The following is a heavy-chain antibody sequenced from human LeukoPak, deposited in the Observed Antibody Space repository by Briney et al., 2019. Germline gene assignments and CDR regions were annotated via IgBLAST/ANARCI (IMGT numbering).Heavy chain of an antibody. CDR1: GFTFSSYA. CDR3: AKDVTRRITIFGVVIKGLHFDY. V-gene: IGHV3-23*01. Sequence: GGSLRLSCAASGFTFSSYAMSWVRQAPGKGLEWVSAISGSGGSTSYADSVKGRFTISRDNYKNTLYLQMNSLRAEDTAVYYCAKDVTRRITIFGVVIKGLHFDYWGQGTLVTVSS. D-gene: IGHD3-3*01. CDR2: ISGSGGST. J-gene: IGHJ4*02.